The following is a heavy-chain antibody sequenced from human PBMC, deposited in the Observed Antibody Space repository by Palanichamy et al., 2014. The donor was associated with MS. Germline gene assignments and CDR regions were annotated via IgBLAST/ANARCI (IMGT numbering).Heavy chain of an antibody. D-gene: IGHD2-21*02. CDR3: ARIDTGDFAVD. CDR2: IYHMGIT. V-gene: IGHV4-31*01. J-gene: IGHJ4*02. CDR1: GASVNSGGYY. Sequence: QVQLQESGPGLVKPSETLSLTCTVSGASVNSGGYYWSWIRQSPGKGLEWIGYIYHMGITNYNPSLKSQISMSVDTSKNQFSLRLSSVAAADTAKYFCARIDTGDFAVDWGQGTLVIVSS.